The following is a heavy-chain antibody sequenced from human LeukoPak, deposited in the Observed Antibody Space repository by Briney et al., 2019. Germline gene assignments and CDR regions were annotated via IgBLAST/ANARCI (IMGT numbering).Heavy chain of an antibody. J-gene: IGHJ4*02. CDR2: IKSKIDGGTT. Sequence: PGGSLRLSCAASGFTFTNAWMSWVRQAPGKGLEWVGRIKSKIDGGTTDYAARVKGRFTISRDDSKDTLYLQMNSLKTEDTAVYYCTTVGGYYDPTGYYFWGQGTLVTVSS. V-gene: IGHV3-15*01. CDR1: GFTFTNAW. D-gene: IGHD3-22*01. CDR3: TTVGGYYDPTGYYF.